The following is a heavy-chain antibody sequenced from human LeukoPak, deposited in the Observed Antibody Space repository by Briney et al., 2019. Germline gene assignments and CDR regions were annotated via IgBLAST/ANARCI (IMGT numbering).Heavy chain of an antibody. J-gene: IGHJ4*02. CDR1: GFTFSSHA. Sequence: GGSLRLSCAASGFTFSSHAMSWVRQTPGKGLEWVSGISGSGGSTYYADSVKGRLTISRDNSKNTLSLQMNSLRAEDTAVYYCAKDRSITMIVVAITGFDYWGQGTLVTVSS. CDR3: AKDRSITMIVVAITGFDY. CDR2: ISGSGGST. D-gene: IGHD3-22*01. V-gene: IGHV3-23*01.